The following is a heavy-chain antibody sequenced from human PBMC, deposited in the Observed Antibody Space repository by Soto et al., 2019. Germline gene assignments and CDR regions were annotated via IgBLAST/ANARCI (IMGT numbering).Heavy chain of an antibody. V-gene: IGHV4-30-2*01. CDR3: ARSREFDY. CDR1: GGSLSGATYS. CDR2: IFPSGTT. J-gene: IGHJ4*02. Sequence: PSETLSLTXGVSGGSLSGATYSWNWIRQTPGKGLEWIGYIFPSGTTYYNPSLRSRVTISIDVSKNQFSLSLRSLTAADTAVYYCARSREFDYWSQGTLVTVSS.